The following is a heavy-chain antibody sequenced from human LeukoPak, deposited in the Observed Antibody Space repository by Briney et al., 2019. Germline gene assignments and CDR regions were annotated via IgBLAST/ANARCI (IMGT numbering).Heavy chain of an antibody. Sequence: SETLSLTCTVSGGSISSSNYYWDWIRQPPGKGLEWIGTIFCSGTTYYTPSLKSRVTISVDTSKNQFSLKLSSVTAADTAVYYCARLDSSGYQTWFKFWGQGTLVTVSS. J-gene: IGHJ4*02. CDR2: IFCSGTT. CDR1: GGSISSSNYY. V-gene: IGHV4-39*01. D-gene: IGHD3-22*01. CDR3: ARLDSSGYQTWFKF.